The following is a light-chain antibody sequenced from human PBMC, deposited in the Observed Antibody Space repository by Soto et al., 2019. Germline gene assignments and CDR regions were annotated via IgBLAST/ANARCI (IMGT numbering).Light chain of an antibody. CDR3: QHYDTSLST. CDR1: QSIDTIS. J-gene: IGKJ4*01. CDR2: GAS. V-gene: IGKV3-20*01. Sequence: DIVLTQSPCTLSLSPGERATLSCRASQSIDTISLVWYQQKPGQAPRLLIYGASTMSTGIPDRFGGSGSGTDFTLTISRLEPEDFAVYYCQHYDTSLSTFGGGTKVDI.